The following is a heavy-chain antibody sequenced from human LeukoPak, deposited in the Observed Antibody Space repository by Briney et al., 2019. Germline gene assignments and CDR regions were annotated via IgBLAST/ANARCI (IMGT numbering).Heavy chain of an antibody. V-gene: IGHV1-2*02. D-gene: IGHD6-13*01. CDR3: ARDVAGYYGMDV. Sequence: WVXQAXGQXXEGMGCINPNSGGRNNAQKFQGRVTMTRDTSISTAYMELSRLRSDDTAVYYCARDVAGYYGMDVWGQGTTVTVSS. CDR2: INPNSGGR. J-gene: IGHJ6*02.